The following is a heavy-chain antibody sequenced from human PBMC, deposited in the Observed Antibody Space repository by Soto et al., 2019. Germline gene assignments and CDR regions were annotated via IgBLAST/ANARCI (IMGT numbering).Heavy chain of an antibody. D-gene: IGHD3-22*01. J-gene: IGHJ4*02. CDR1: GFTFSSYD. Sequence: XESLRLSCSASGFTFSSYDMHGVRQGPGKGLEWVSAIGTAGDTNYAGSVKGRFTISRENAKNSLYLQMNSLRAGDTAIYFCARAIGPTLFDYWGQGTLVTVSS. CDR2: IGTAGDT. V-gene: IGHV3-13*04. CDR3: ARAIGPTLFDY.